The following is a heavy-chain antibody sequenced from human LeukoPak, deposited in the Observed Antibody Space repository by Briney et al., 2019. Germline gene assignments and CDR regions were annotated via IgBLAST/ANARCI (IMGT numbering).Heavy chain of an antibody. CDR2: ISSSSSYI. CDR1: GFTFSSYS. J-gene: IGHJ4*02. V-gene: IGHV3-21*01. Sequence: PGGSLRLSCAASGFTFSSYSMNWVRQAPGKGLEWVSSISSSSSYIYYADSVKGRFTISRDNAKNSLYLQMNSLRAEDTAVYYCARARRTMTNFDYWGQGTLVTVSS. CDR3: ARARRTMTNFDY. D-gene: IGHD3-22*01.